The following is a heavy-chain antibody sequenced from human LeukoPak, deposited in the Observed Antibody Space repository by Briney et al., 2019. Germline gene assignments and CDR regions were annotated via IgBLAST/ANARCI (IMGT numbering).Heavy chain of an antibody. CDR3: ARDSKYYDFWSGYSYNWFDP. J-gene: IGHJ5*02. V-gene: IGHV1-69*04. Sequence: SVKVSCKASGGTFSSYTISWVRQAPGQGLEWMGRIIPILGIANYAQKFQGRVTITADKSTSTAHMELSSLRSEDTAVYYCARDSKYYDFWSGYSYNWFDPWGQGTLVTVSS. CDR2: IIPILGIA. D-gene: IGHD3-3*01. CDR1: GGTFSSYT.